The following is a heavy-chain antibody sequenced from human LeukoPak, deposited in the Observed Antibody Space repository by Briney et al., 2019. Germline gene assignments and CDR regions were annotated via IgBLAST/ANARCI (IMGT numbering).Heavy chain of an antibody. CDR3: ARGDKDIVVVPAAEALDY. D-gene: IGHD2-2*01. Sequence: ASVKVSCKASGYTFTGYYMHWVRQAPGQGLEWMGWMNPNSGGTNYAQKFQGRVTMTRDTSISTAYMELSRLRSDDTAVYYCARGDKDIVVVPAAEALDYWGQGTLVTVSS. J-gene: IGHJ4*02. V-gene: IGHV1-2*02. CDR2: MNPNSGGT. CDR1: GYTFTGYY.